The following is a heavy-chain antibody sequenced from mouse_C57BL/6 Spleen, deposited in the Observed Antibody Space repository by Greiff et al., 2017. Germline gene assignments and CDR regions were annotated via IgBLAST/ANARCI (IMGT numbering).Heavy chain of an antibody. CDR1: GYTFTSYW. CDR3: GTGTYYAMDY. D-gene: IGHD4-1*01. CDR2: IDPSDSYT. V-gene: IGHV1-50*01. J-gene: IGHJ4*01. Sequence: VQLQQPGAELMKPGASVKLSCKASGYTFTSYWMQWVKQRPGQGLEWIGEIDPSDSYTNYNQKFKGKATLTVDTSSSTAYMQLSSLTSEDSAVYYCGTGTYYAMDYWGQGTSVTVSS.